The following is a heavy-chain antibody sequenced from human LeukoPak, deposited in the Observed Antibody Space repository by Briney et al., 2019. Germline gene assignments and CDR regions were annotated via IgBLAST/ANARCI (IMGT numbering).Heavy chain of an antibody. Sequence: PGGSLRLSCAASGFTFSSYSMNWVRQAPGKGLEWVSSISSSSSYIYYADSVKGRFPISRDNAKNSLYLQMNSLRAEDTAVYYCAREGYLHLFDYWGQGTLVTVSS. V-gene: IGHV3-21*01. CDR2: ISSSSSYI. J-gene: IGHJ4*02. CDR1: GFTFSSYS. CDR3: AREGYLHLFDY. D-gene: IGHD5-18*01.